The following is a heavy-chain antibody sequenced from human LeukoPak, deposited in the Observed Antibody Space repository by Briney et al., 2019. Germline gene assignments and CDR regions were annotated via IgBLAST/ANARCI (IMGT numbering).Heavy chain of an antibody. CDR2: INHSGST. V-gene: IGHV4-34*01. D-gene: IGHD1-26*01. Sequence: SETLSLTCAVYGGSFSGYYWSWIRQPPGKGLEWIGEINHSGSTNYNPPLKSRVTISVDTSKNQFSLKLSSVTAADTAVYYCARVGVGATVYYYGMDVWGQGTTVTVSS. CDR3: ARVGVGATVYYYGMDV. CDR1: GGSFSGYY. J-gene: IGHJ6*02.